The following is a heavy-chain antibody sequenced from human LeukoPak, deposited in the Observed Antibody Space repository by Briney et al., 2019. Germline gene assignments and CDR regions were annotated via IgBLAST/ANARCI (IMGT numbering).Heavy chain of an antibody. Sequence: GRSLRLSCATSGFTFDDYAMHWVRQAPGKGLEWVSGISWNGGRRGYADSVKGRFTISRDNAKNSLYLQMSSLRAEDTALYYCAKALTRIYYYGMDVWGQGTTVTVSS. D-gene: IGHD4-11*01. CDR3: AKALTRIYYYGMDV. V-gene: IGHV3-9*01. J-gene: IGHJ6*02. CDR2: ISWNGGRR. CDR1: GFTFDDYA.